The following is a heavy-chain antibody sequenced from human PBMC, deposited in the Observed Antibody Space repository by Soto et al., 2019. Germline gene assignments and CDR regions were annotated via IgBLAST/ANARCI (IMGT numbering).Heavy chain of an antibody. V-gene: IGHV3-30*03. J-gene: IGHJ6*02. CDR3: ARRCTIYVRCRVDA. Sequence: QVQLVESGGGVVQPGQSLRLSCAVSGFRFNDFGFHWVRQAPGKGLHGVAVISSDGNEKYYVESVKGRFTISRDNSNNMWHLEMSSLRPKDAAVYYCARRCTIYVRCRVDAWGRGTTVTVSS. CDR2: ISSDGNEK. D-gene: IGHD2-2*01. CDR1: GFRFNDFG.